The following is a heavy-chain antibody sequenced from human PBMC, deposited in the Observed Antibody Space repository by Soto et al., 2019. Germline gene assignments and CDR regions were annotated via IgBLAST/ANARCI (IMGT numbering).Heavy chain of an antibody. J-gene: IGHJ4*02. CDR2: INHSGST. V-gene: IGHV4-34*01. CDR3: ARRWLYYDYVWGSYRFDY. CDR1: GGSFSGYY. Sequence: SETLSLTCAVYGGSFSGYYWSWIRQPPGKGLEWIGEINHSGSTNYNPSLKSRVTISVDTSKNQFSLKLSSVTAADTAVYYCARRWLYYDYVWGSYRFDYWGQRTLVTVSS. D-gene: IGHD3-16*02.